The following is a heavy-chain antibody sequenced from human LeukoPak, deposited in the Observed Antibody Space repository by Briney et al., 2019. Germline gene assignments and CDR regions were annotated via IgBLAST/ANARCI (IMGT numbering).Heavy chain of an antibody. J-gene: IGHJ4*02. CDR2: IYPGDSDT. Sequence: GESLKISCKASGYSFTNYWIGWGRQMPGKGLEWMGTIYPGDSDTRYRPSFQGQVTISADKSISTAYLQWSSLKASDTAIYYCARLGIEAYDSSGFYYLDYWGQGALVTVSS. CDR1: GYSFTNYW. D-gene: IGHD3-22*01. V-gene: IGHV5-51*01. CDR3: ARLGIEAYDSSGFYYLDY.